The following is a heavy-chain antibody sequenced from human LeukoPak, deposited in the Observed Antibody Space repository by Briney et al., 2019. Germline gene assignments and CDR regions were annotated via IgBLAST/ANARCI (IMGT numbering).Heavy chain of an antibody. V-gene: IGHV4-4*02. D-gene: IGHD4-17*01. J-gene: IGHJ4*02. CDR2: IYHSGST. CDR1: GGSISSSNW. Sequence: SETLSLTCTVSGGSISSSNWWSWVRQPPGKGLEWIGEIYHSGSTNHNPSLKSRVTISVDKSKNQFSLKLSSVTAADTAVYYCARVRSVVTTVTTVFDYWGQGTLVTVSS. CDR3: ARVRSVVTTVTTVFDY.